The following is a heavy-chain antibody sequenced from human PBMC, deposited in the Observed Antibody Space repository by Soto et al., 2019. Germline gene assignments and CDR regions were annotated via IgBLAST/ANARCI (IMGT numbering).Heavy chain of an antibody. Sequence: PGGSLRLSCAASGFTFSSYSINWVRQAPGKGLEWVSSISSSSSYIYYADSVKGRFTISRDNAKNSLYLQMNSLRAEDTAVYNCASSRPGRTGTTYAFDIWGQGTMVTVSS. CDR1: GFTFSSYS. CDR3: ASSRPGRTGTTYAFDI. V-gene: IGHV3-21*01. D-gene: IGHD1-7*01. CDR2: ISSSSSYI. J-gene: IGHJ3*02.